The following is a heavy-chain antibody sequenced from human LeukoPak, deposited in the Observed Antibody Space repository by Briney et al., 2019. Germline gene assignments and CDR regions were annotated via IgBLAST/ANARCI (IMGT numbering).Heavy chain of an antibody. J-gene: IGHJ3*02. CDR3: ARDSQILTGYGPGAFDI. Sequence: GGSLRLSCAASGFTFSSYSMNWVRQAPGKGLEWVSSISSSSSYIYYADSVKGRFTISRDNSKNTLYLQMNSLRAEDTAVYYCARDSQILTGYGPGAFDIWGQGTMVTVSS. CDR1: GFTFSSYS. V-gene: IGHV3-21*01. D-gene: IGHD3-9*01. CDR2: ISSSSSYI.